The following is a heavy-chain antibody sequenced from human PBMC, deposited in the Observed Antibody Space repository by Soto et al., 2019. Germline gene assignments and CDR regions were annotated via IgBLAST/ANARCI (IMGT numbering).Heavy chain of an antibody. CDR3: AKVERTSGWRGGFDS. J-gene: IGHJ4*02. Sequence: GGSLRLSCAASGFPFDVYAIYWVRQAPGKGLEWVSGITGKSDSIAYADSVRGRFTISRDNAKNSVYLQMNGLGAEDTAFYYCAKVERTSGWRGGFDSWGQGTLVTVSS. D-gene: IGHD6-19*01. CDR2: ITGKSDSI. CDR1: GFPFDVYA. V-gene: IGHV3-9*01.